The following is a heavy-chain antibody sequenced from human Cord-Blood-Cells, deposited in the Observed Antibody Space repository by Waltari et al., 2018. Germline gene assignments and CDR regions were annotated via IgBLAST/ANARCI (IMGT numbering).Heavy chain of an antibody. J-gene: IGHJ5*02. V-gene: IGHV4-34*01. CDR3: ARLLGSFDP. D-gene: IGHD3-10*01. Sequence: QVQLQQWGAGLLKPSETLSLTCALYGGSFSGYYWGWIRQPPGKGLEWIGEINHSGSTNYNPSLKSRVTISVDTSKNQFSLKLSSVTAADTAVYYCARLLGSFDPWGQGTLVTVSS. CDR1: GGSFSGYY. CDR2: INHSGST.